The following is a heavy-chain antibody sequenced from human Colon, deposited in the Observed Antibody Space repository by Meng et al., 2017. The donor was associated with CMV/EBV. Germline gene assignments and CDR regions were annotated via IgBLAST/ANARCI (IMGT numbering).Heavy chain of an antibody. CDR2: ISGSGGST. D-gene: IGHD6-13*01. J-gene: IGHJ4*02. CDR3: TKDQTFYSSTWDPVDY. CDR1: GFTFSSYA. V-gene: IGHV3-23*01. Sequence: GESLKISCVASGFTFSSYAMGWVRQAPGRGLEWVSGISGSGGSTYYADSVKGRFTISRDNSKNTLFLQMNSLRAEDTAVYYCTKDQTFYSSTWDPVDYWGQGTLVTVSS.